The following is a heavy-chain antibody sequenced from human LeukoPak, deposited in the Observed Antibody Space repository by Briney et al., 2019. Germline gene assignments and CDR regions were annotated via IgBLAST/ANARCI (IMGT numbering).Heavy chain of an antibody. J-gene: IGHJ5*02. CDR2: IYHSGNT. CDR1: GGSISSSNW. Sequence: PSETLSLTCAVSGGSISSSNWWSWVPQPPGKGLEWIGEIYHSGNTNYNPSLKSRVTISIDKSKNQFSLKLSSVTAADTAIYYCAREYGSSHSFDPWGQGTLVTVSS. V-gene: IGHV4/OR15-8*02. CDR3: AREYGSSHSFDP. D-gene: IGHD6-13*01.